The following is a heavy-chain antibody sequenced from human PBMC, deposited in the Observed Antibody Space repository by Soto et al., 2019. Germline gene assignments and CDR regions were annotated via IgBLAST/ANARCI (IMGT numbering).Heavy chain of an antibody. CDR2: ISAYNGNT. CDR3: ARENKGVPAAITYYYYYYMDV. Sequence: ASVKVSCKASGYTFTSYGISWVRQAPGQGLEWMGWISAYNGNTNYAQKLQGRVTMTTDTSTSTAYMELRSLRSDDTAVYYCARENKGVPAAITYYYYYYMDVWGKGTTVTAP. V-gene: IGHV1-18*01. CDR1: GYTFTSYG. D-gene: IGHD2-2*02. J-gene: IGHJ6*03.